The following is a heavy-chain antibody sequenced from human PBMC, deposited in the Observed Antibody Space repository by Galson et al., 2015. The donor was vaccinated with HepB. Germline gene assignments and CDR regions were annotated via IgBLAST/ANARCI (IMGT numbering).Heavy chain of an antibody. CDR3: AREPLVPVGAQFDY. V-gene: IGHV3-7*03. CDR1: GFTFSSYW. CDR2: IKQDGSEK. Sequence: SLRLSCAASGFTFSSYWMSWVRQAPGKGLEWVANIKQDGSEKYYVDSVKGRFTISRDNAKNSLYLQMNSLRAEDTAVYYCAREPLVPVGAQFDYWGQGTLVTVSS. J-gene: IGHJ4*02. D-gene: IGHD1-26*01.